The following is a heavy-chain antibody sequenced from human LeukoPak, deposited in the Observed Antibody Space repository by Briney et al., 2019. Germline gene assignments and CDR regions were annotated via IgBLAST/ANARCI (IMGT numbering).Heavy chain of an antibody. Sequence: SETLSLTCAVYGGSFSGYYWSWIRQPPGKGLEWIGEINHSGSTNYNPSLKSRVTISVDTSKNQFSLKLSSVTAADTAVYYCAREHRLRYDYWGQGTLVTVSS. CDR1: GGSFSGYY. V-gene: IGHV4-34*01. CDR2: INHSGST. CDR3: AREHRLRYDY. D-gene: IGHD6-25*01. J-gene: IGHJ4*02.